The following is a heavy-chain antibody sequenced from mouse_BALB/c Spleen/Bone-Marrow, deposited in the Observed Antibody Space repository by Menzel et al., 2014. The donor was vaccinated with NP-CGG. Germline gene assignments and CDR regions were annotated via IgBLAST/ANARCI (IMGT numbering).Heavy chain of an antibody. CDR2: INPSNGGT. J-gene: IGHJ3*01. V-gene: IGHV1S81*02. D-gene: IGHD6-1*01. CDR1: GYTFTNYY. CDR3: TQPGRFAY. Sequence: QVQLQQSGAELVKPGASVKLSCKASGYTFTNYYMYWVKQRPGQGLEWIGEINPSNGGTNFNEKFKSTATLTVDKSSSTVYMQLSSLTSEDSAVYYCTQPGRFAYWGQGTLVTVSA.